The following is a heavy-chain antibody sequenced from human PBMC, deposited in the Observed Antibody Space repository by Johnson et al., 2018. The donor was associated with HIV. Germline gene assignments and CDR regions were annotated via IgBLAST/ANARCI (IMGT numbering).Heavy chain of an antibody. V-gene: IGHV3-66*02. CDR3: ARDGRDLFTRGSFDI. J-gene: IGHJ3*02. CDR1: GITVSSNY. D-gene: IGHD3-10*02. CDR2: IFSVGSA. Sequence: VQLVESGGGLVQPGGSLRLSCAASGITVSSNYMSWVRQAPGKGLEWVSVIFSVGSAYYADSVKGRFIISRDNSKNMLYLQMNSLRPEDTAVYYCARDGRDLFTRGSFDIWGQGTVVTVSS.